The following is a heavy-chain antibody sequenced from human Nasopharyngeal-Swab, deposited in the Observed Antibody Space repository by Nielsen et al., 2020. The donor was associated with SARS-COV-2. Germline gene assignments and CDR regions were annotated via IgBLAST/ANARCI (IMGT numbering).Heavy chain of an antibody. V-gene: IGHV3-30-3*01. Sequence: WIRQPPGKGLEWVAVISYDGSNKYYVDSVKGRFTISRDNSKNTLYLQMNSLRAEDTAVYYCARSPDVFDIWGQGTMVTVSS. CDR3: ARSPDVFDI. J-gene: IGHJ3*02. CDR2: ISYDGSNK.